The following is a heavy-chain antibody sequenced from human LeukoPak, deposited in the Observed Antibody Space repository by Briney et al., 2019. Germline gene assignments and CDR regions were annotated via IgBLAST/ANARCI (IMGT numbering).Heavy chain of an antibody. V-gene: IGHV1-3*03. D-gene: IGHD5-24*01. Sequence: ASVKVSCKASGYTFTSYAMHWVRQAPGQRLEWMGWINAGNGNTKYSQEFQGRVTITADESTSTAYMELSSLGSEDTAVYYCARADGYNYPGYFQHWGQGTLVTVSS. CDR2: INAGNGNT. CDR1: GYTFTSYA. CDR3: ARADGYNYPGYFQH. J-gene: IGHJ1*01.